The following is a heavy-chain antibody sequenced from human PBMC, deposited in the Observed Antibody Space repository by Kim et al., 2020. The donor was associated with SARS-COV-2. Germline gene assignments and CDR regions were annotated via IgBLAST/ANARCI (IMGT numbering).Heavy chain of an antibody. V-gene: IGHV1-69*13. CDR2: IIPIFGTA. CDR3: ASRGITIFGVDNYGMDV. CDR1: GGTFSSYA. D-gene: IGHD3-3*01. Sequence: SVKVSCKASGGTFSSYAISWVRQAPGQGLEWMGGIIPIFGTANYAQKFQGRVTITADESTSTAYMELSSLRSEDTAVYYCASRGITIFGVDNYGMDVWGQGTTVTVSS. J-gene: IGHJ6*02.